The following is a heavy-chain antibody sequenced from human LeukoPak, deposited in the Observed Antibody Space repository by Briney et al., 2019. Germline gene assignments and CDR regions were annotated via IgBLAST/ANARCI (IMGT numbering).Heavy chain of an antibody. D-gene: IGHD2-15*01. J-gene: IGHJ4*02. V-gene: IGHV7-4-1*02. CDR2: TNTNTGNP. CDR1: GYTFATYA. Sequence: GASVKVSCKASGYTFATYAMNWVRQAPGQGLEWMGWTNTNTGNPTYAQGFTGRFVFSLDTSVSTAYLQISSLKAEDTAVYYCARGYCSGGSCSLVDYWGQGTLVTVSS. CDR3: ARGYCSGGSCSLVDY.